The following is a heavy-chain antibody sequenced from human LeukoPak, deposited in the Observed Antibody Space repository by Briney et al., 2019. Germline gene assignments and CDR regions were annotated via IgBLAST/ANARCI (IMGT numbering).Heavy chain of an antibody. Sequence: GGSLRLSCAASGFTFSSYGMHWVRQAPGKGLEWVAVIWCDGSNKYYADSVKGRFTISRDTSKNTLYLQMNSLRAEDTAVYYCAKDSAGRYCSITTCNFFDYWGQGTLVTIS. D-gene: IGHD2-2*01. CDR1: GFTFSSYG. J-gene: IGHJ4*02. CDR3: AKDSAGRYCSITTCNFFDY. CDR2: IWCDGSNK. V-gene: IGHV3-30*02.